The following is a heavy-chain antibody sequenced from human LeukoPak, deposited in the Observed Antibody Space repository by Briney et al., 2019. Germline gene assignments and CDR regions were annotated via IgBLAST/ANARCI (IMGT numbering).Heavy chain of an antibody. J-gene: IGHJ4*02. D-gene: IGHD3-16*02. V-gene: IGHV3-11*04. CDR1: GFIFSDYY. CDR3: ARDLVWGSYRYDY. Sequence: PGGSLRLSCAASGFIFSDYYMSWLRQAPGKGLEWVSYISSSGSTIYYADSVKGRFTISRDNSKNTLYLQMNSLRAEDTAVYYCARDLVWGSYRYDYWGQGTLVTVSS. CDR2: ISSSGSTI.